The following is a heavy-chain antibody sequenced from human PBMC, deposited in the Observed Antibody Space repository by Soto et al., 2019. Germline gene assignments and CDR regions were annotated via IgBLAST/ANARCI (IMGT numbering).Heavy chain of an antibody. CDR1: GGTFSSYA. V-gene: IGHV1-69*06. D-gene: IGHD3-3*01. Sequence: AASVKVSCKASGGTFSSYAISWVRQAPGQGLEWMGGIIPIYGTANYAQKFQGRVTITADKSTSTAYMELSSLRSEDTAVYYCARVSRGYDFWSGYLDKNYYYGMDVWGQGTTFTVSS. CDR3: ARVSRGYDFWSGYLDKNYYYGMDV. J-gene: IGHJ6*02. CDR2: IIPIYGTA.